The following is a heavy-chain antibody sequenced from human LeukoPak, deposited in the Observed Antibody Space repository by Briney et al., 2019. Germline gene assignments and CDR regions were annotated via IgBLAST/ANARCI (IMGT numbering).Heavy chain of an antibody. CDR2: IYYTGST. D-gene: IGHD2-2*01. V-gene: IGHV4-59*01. CDR3: ARVYQSAEYYFDY. CDR1: GGSISSYY. J-gene: IGHJ4*02. Sequence: PSETLSLTCTVSGGSISSYYWSWIRQPPGKGLEWIGYIYYTGSTEYHPSLKSRVTISLDTSNNQFSLKLTSVTAADTAVYYCARVYQSAEYYFDYWGQGNLVSVSS.